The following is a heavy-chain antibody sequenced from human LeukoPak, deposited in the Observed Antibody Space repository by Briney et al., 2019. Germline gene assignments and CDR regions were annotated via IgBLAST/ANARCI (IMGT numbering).Heavy chain of an antibody. J-gene: IGHJ4*02. CDR2: ISSSSSYT. Sequence: GGSLRLSCAASGFTFSDYYMSWIRQAPGKGLEWVSYISSSSSYTNYADSVKGRFTISRDNAKNSLYLQTNSLRAEDTAVYYCARDLNWNDGFDYWGQGTLVTVSS. V-gene: IGHV3-11*06. CDR3: ARDLNWNDGFDY. D-gene: IGHD1-1*01. CDR1: GFTFSDYY.